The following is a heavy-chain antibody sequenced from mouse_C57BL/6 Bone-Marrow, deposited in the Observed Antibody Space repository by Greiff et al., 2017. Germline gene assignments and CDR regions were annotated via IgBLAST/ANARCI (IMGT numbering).Heavy chain of an antibody. CDR2: FYPGSGSI. Sequence: VQLQESGAELVKPGASVKLSCKASGYTFTEYTIHWVKQRSGQGLEWIGWFYPGSGSIKYNEKFKDKATLTADKSSSTVYMELSRLTSEDSAVYFCARHEEYYYGSSPPWFAYWGQGTLVTVSA. CDR3: ARHEEYYYGSSPPWFAY. J-gene: IGHJ3*01. D-gene: IGHD1-1*01. V-gene: IGHV1-62-2*01. CDR1: GYTFTEYT.